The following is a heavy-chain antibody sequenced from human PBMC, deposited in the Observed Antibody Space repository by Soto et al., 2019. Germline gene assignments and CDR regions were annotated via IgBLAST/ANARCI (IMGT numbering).Heavy chain of an antibody. CDR3: ARDGPETAPLSAFGI. J-gene: IGHJ3*02. V-gene: IGHV3-11*01. CDR2: ISSTGSII. CDR1: GFSFSDYY. Sequence: PVGSLRLSCAASGFSFSDYYMAWIRQAPGKGLEWLSSISSTGSIIYYADSVKGRFIISRDNAQSSLYLQMNSLRAEDTAVYYCARDGPETAPLSAFGIWGQGTKVTVSS.